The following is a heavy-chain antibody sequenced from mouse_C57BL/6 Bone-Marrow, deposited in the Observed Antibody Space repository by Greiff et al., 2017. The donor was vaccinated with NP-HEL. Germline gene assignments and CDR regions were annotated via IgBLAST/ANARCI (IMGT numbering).Heavy chain of an antibody. D-gene: IGHD4-1*01. CDR3: ARNWDLYYFDY. Sequence: QVQLKESGPGLVAPSQSLSITCTVSGFSLTSYAISWVRQPPGKGLEWLGEIWTGGGTNYNSALKSRLSISKDNSKSQVFLKMNSLQTEDTARYYCARNWDLYYFDYWGQGTTLTVSS. V-gene: IGHV2-9-1*01. CDR2: IWTGGGT. J-gene: IGHJ2*01. CDR1: GFSLTSYA.